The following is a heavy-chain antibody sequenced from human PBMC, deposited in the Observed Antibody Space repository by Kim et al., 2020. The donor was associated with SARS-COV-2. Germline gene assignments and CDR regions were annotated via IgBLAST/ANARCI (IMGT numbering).Heavy chain of an antibody. D-gene: IGHD6-6*01. J-gene: IGHJ5*02. CDR2: INPNSGGT. Sequence: ASVKVSCKASGYTFTGYYMHWVRQAPGQGLEWMGWINPNSGGTNYAQKFQGRVTMTRDTSISTAYMELSRLRSDDTAVYYCARDPVYSSSSEWFDPWGQGPLVTVSS. CDR3: ARDPVYSSSSEWFDP. CDR1: GYTFTGYY. V-gene: IGHV1-2*02.